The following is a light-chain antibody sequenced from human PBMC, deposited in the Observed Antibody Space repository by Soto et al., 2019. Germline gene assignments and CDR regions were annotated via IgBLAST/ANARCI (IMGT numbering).Light chain of an antibody. Sequence: EIVMTQSPSTMFLSXGGRATLSXXASQTISGTLAWYQQKPGQAPRLLIHGASTRAPGFPARFSGSGSGTDFTLTISSLQSEDFAVYYCQQYDNWPWTFGQGTKVDIK. V-gene: IGKV3-15*01. CDR2: GAS. CDR3: QQYDNWPWT. CDR1: QTISGT. J-gene: IGKJ1*01.